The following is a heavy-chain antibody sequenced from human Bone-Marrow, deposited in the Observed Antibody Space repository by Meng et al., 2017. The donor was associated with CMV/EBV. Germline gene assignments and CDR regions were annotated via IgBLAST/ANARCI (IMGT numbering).Heavy chain of an antibody. CDR1: GYTFTSYD. V-gene: IGHV1-8*01. J-gene: IGHJ4*02. CDR2: MNPNSGNT. D-gene: IGHD7-27*01. CDR3: SRDLGITTDLFDD. Sequence: ASVKVSCKASGYTFTSYDINWVRQATGQGLEWMGWMNPNSGNTGYAQKFQGRVTMTRNTSISTAYMELSILRSEDTAVYYCSRDLGITTDLFDDMGQGTLVTVSS.